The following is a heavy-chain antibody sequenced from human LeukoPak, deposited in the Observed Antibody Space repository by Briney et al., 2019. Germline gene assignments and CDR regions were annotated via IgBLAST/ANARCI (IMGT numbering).Heavy chain of an antibody. J-gene: IGHJ4*02. CDR1: GFTFSSYA. CDR2: ISGSGGST. V-gene: IGHV3-23*01. D-gene: IGHD1-26*01. Sequence: GGSLRLSCAASGFTFSSYAMSWVRQAPGKGLEWVSAISGSGGSTYYADSVKGRFTISRDISKNTLYLQMNSLRAEDTAVYYCAKAPSSGSYFHFDYWGQGTLVTVSS. CDR3: AKAPSSGSYFHFDY.